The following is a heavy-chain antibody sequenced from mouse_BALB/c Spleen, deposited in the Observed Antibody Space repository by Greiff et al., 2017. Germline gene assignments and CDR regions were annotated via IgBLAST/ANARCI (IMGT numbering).Heavy chain of an antibody. CDR3: ARPITTVEYYYAMDY. CDR1: GFSLTGYG. V-gene: IGHV2-6-7*01. D-gene: IGHD1-1*01. CDR2: IWGDGST. Sequence: VQLQESGPGLVAPSQSLSITCTVSGFSLTGYGVNWVRQPPGKGLEWLGMIWGDGSTDYNSALKSRLSISKDNSKSQVFLKMNSLQTDDTARYYCARPITTVEYYYAMDYWGQGTSVTVSS. J-gene: IGHJ4*01.